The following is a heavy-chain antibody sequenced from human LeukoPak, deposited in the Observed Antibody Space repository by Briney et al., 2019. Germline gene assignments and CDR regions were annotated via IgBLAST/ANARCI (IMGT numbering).Heavy chain of an antibody. J-gene: IGHJ4*02. CDR2: IDNRGST. Sequence: SETLSLTCTVSGVSIGSYFWSWIRQPPGKGLEWIGYIDNRGSTNYNPSLKSRVTISVDTSKNQFSLKLNSVTAAGTAVYYCARGGSYTPYWGQGTLVTVSS. CDR3: ARGGSYTPY. V-gene: IGHV4-59*08. CDR1: GVSIGSYF. D-gene: IGHD1-26*01.